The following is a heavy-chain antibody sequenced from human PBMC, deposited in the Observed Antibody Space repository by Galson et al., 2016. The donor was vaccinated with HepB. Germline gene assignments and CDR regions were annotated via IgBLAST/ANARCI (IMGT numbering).Heavy chain of an antibody. CDR2: IYHSGSA. CDR3: ARNNVGGYYYGSGSFGY. J-gene: IGHJ4*02. D-gene: IGHD3-10*01. Sequence: SETLSLTCAVSGYSISSGYYWGWIRQPPGKGLEWIGSIYHSGSAYYNPSLQSRATISIDTSKDQFSLNLSSVTAADTAVYYCARNNVGGYYYGSGSFGYWGQGTLVTVSS. V-gene: IGHV4-38-2*01. CDR1: GYSISSGYY.